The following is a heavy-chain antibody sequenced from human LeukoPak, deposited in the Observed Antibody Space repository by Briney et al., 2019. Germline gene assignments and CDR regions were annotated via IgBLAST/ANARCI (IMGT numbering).Heavy chain of an antibody. CDR2: INHDGSDI. CDR3: VRDSNFKIDY. Sequence: GGSLRLSCAASGFTFSNFWMHWVRRAPGEGLVWVSRINHDGSDISYADSVKGRSTISRDNAKNTLYLQMNSLRADDTAIYYCVRDSNFKIDYWGQGALVTVSS. V-gene: IGHV3-74*01. D-gene: IGHD5-24*01. J-gene: IGHJ4*02. CDR1: GFTFSNFW.